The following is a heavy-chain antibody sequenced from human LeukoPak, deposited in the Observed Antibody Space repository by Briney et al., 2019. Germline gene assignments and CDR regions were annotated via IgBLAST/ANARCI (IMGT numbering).Heavy chain of an antibody. D-gene: IGHD3-10*01. J-gene: IGHJ3*02. CDR3: ARDRGPWFGELLEAFDI. CDR2: IIPILGIA. V-gene: IGHV1-69*04. Sequence: ASVKVSCKASGGTFSSYAISWVRQAPGQGLEWMGRIIPILGIANYAQKFQGRVTITADKSTSTAYMELSSLRSEDTAVYYCARDRGPWFGELLEAFDIWGQGTMVTVSS. CDR1: GGTFSSYA.